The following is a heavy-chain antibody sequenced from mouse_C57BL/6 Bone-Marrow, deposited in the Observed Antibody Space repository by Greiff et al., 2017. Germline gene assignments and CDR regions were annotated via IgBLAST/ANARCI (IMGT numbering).Heavy chain of an antibody. CDR1: GYTFTSYW. CDR2: IYPGSGST. D-gene: IGHD1-1*01. CDR3: AIYGSSSYWYFDV. V-gene: IGHV1-55*01. J-gene: IGHJ1*03. Sequence: VQLQQPGAELVKPGASVKMSCKASGYTFTSYWITWVKQRPGQGLEWIGDIYPGSGSTNSNEKFKSKATLTVDTSSSTAYMQLSSLTSEDSAVYYCAIYGSSSYWYFDVWGTGTTVTVSS.